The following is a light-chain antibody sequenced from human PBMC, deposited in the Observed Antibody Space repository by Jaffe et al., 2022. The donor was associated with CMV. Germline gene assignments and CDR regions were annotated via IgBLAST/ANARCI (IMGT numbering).Light chain of an antibody. J-gene: IGKJ4*01. CDR1: ETISNY. CDR3: QQSYSTPPT. V-gene: IGKV1-39*01. CDR2: TAF. Sequence: DIQLTQSPSSLSASVGDRVTLTCRASETISNYLNWYHQKPGEAPKLLIYTAFHLQSGVPSRFTGSGHGTDFGLTITSLQPEDFGTFFCQQSYSTPPTFGRGTKVEIK.